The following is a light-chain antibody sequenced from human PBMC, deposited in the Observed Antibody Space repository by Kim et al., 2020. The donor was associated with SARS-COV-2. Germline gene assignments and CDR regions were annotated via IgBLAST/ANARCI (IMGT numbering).Light chain of an antibody. CDR2: AAS. CDR1: QSISSY. CDR3: QQSSRIPLT. Sequence: ASVGDRVTITCRASQSISSYLNWYQQKPGKAPKLLIYAASSLQSGVPSRFSGSGSGTDFTLTISSLQPEDFAAYYCQQSSRIPLTFGGGTKVDIK. V-gene: IGKV1-39*01. J-gene: IGKJ4*01.